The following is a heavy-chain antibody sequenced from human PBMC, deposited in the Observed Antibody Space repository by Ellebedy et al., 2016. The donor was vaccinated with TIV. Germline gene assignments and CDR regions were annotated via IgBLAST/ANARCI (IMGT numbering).Heavy chain of an antibody. J-gene: IGHJ4*02. CDR3: ATVGLGVAGSIDY. V-gene: IGHV4-4*07. D-gene: IGHD6-19*01. Sequence: SETLSLTXTVSGASITNYYWSWIRQPAGKGLEWIGRIYSSGNTNYNPSLRSRVTMSLDTSKNQISLKVSSVTAADTAVYYCATVGLGVAGSIDYWGQGTPVTVSS. CDR1: GASITNYY. CDR2: IYSSGNT.